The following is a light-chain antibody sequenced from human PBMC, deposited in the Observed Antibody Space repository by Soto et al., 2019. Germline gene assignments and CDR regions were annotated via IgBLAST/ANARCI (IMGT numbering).Light chain of an antibody. J-gene: IGKJ4*01. CDR1: QGIGND. V-gene: IGKV1-39*01. Sequence: IQMTQSPSSLSASVGDRVTIACRASQGIGNDLGWYQQKPGKAPKLLIYAASSLQSGVPSRFSGSGSGTDFTLTISSLQPEDFATYYCQQSYTTPLTFGGGTKVDIK. CDR2: AAS. CDR3: QQSYTTPLT.